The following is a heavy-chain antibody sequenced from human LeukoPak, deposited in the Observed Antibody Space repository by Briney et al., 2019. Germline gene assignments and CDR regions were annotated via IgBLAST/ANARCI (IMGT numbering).Heavy chain of an antibody. CDR1: GFTFSSYA. Sequence: PGGSLRLSCAASGFTFSSYAMSWVRQAPGKGLEWVSAISGSGGSTYYADSVKGRFTISRDNSKNTQYPQMNSLRAEDTAVYYCAKDWDYCGGDCYPYYFDYWGQGTLVTVSS. CDR2: ISGSGGST. D-gene: IGHD2-21*02. J-gene: IGHJ4*02. V-gene: IGHV3-23*01. CDR3: AKDWDYCGGDCYPYYFDY.